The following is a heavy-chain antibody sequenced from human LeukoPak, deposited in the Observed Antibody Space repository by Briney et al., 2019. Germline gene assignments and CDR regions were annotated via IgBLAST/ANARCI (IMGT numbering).Heavy chain of an antibody. CDR1: GFTFSTSA. CDR3: AREVGATVIDY. D-gene: IGHD1-26*01. CDR2: IDSSGGST. Sequence: GGSLRLSCAASGFTFSTSAMSWVRQAPGKGLEWVSGIDSSGGSTYYADSVRGRFTISRDNSKNTLYLQMNSLRAEDTAVYYCAREVGATVIDYWGQGTLVTVSS. V-gene: IGHV3-23*01. J-gene: IGHJ4*02.